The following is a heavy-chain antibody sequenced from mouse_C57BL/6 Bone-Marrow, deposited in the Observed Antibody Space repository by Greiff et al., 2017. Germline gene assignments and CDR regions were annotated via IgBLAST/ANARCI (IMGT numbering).Heavy chain of an antibody. CDR3: ARKTTVVPYYFDY. CDR1: GYTFTSYW. CDR2: IHPNSGST. Sequence: QVQLKQPGAELVKPGASVKLSCKASGYTFTSYWMHWVKQRPGQGLEWIGMIHPNSGSTNYNEKFKSKATLTVDKSSSTAYMQLSSLTSEDSVVYYCARKTTVVPYYFDYWGQGTTLTVSS. J-gene: IGHJ2*01. D-gene: IGHD1-1*01. V-gene: IGHV1-64*01.